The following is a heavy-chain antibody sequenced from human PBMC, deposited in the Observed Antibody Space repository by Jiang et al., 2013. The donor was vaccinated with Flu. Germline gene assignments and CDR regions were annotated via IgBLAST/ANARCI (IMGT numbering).Heavy chain of an antibody. Sequence: IDPSDSYTNYSPSFQGHVSISADKSISTAYLQWSSLKASDTAMYYCCYGTHWYFDLWGRGTLVTVSS. D-gene: IGHD4-17*01. CDR3: CYGTHWYFDL. CDR2: IDPSDSYT. J-gene: IGHJ2*01. V-gene: IGHV5-10-1*01.